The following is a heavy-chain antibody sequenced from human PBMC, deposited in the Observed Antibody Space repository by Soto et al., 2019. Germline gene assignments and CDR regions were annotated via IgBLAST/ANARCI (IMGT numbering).Heavy chain of an antibody. CDR1: WRSIRTGDYS. V-gene: IGHV4-30-4*01. D-gene: IGHD3-16*01. CDR3: ARWVITFGGIIVSPNYGLEV. CDR2: ISNNGST. J-gene: IGHJ6*02. Sequence: PSQKFSLTCTVSWRSIRTGDYSLRWMLQPPEEGLEWIGYISNNGSTNCNPSLKSRVAISADTSKNQISLKLRSVTAADSGVYYCARWVITFGGIIVSPNYGLEVWGQGTTVT.